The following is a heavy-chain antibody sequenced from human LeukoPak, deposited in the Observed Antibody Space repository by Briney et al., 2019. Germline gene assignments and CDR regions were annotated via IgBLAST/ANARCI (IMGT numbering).Heavy chain of an antibody. CDR1: GFTFSGSA. CDR3: TIRTGDLDY. Sequence: GGSLRLSCAASGFTFSGSAMHWVRQSSGKGLEWVGRIRSKANSYATAYAASVKGRFTISRDDSKNTAYLQMNSLKTEDTAVYYCTIRTGDLDYWGQGTLVTVSS. CDR2: IRSKANSYAT. D-gene: IGHD3-10*01. V-gene: IGHV3-73*01. J-gene: IGHJ4*02.